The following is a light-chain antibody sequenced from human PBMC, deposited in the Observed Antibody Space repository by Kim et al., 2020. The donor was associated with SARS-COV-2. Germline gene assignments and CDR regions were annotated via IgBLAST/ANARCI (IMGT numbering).Light chain of an antibody. Sequence: SYELTQPPSVSVSPGQTASITCSGDKLGDRFACWYQQKPGQSPVVVIYQDTKRPSGIPERFSGSNSGNTATLTIGGTQAMDEADYYCQAWDSSNVVFGGGTQLTVL. J-gene: IGLJ2*01. CDR2: QDT. CDR3: QAWDSSNVV. V-gene: IGLV3-1*01. CDR1: KLGDRF.